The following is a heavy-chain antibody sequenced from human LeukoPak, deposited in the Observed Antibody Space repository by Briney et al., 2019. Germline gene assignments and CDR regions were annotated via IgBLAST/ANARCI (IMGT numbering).Heavy chain of an antibody. J-gene: IGHJ5*02. D-gene: IGHD6-13*01. CDR2: IYYSGST. V-gene: IGHV4-59*01. CDR1: GGSISSYY. CDR3: ARAAATYGVWFDP. Sequence: SETLSLTCTVSGGSISSYYWSWIRQPPGKGLEWIGYIYYSGSTNYNPSLKGRVTISVDTSKNQFSLKLSSVTAADTAVYYCARAAATYGVWFDPWGQGTLVTVSS.